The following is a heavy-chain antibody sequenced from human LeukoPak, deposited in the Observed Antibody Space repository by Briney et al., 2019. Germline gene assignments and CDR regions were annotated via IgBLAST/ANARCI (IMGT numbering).Heavy chain of an antibody. CDR2: IWYDGGNK. J-gene: IGHJ4*02. V-gene: IGHV3-33*08. CDR3: AREGPRGNSQFDY. D-gene: IGHD2/OR15-2a*01. Sequence: GGSLRLSCAASGFSVSNNYMNWVRQAPGKGLEWVALIWYDGGNKYYADSVKGRLTISRDNSKNTLCLQMNSLRAEDTAVYYCAREGPRGNSQFDYWGQGTLVTVSS. CDR1: GFSVSNNY.